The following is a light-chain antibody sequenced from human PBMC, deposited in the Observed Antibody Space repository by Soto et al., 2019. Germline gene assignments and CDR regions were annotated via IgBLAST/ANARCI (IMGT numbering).Light chain of an antibody. V-gene: IGKV1-5*01. Sequence: DIQLTQSPSTLSASVGDRVTLTCRASQSMDRWLAWYQQKVGKAPELLIHDASSLESGVPSRFSGSGSGTEFTLTINSLQPDDFATYYCQQYNHYYSFGQGTKLEIK. CDR1: QSMDRW. J-gene: IGKJ2*03. CDR3: QQYNHYYS. CDR2: DAS.